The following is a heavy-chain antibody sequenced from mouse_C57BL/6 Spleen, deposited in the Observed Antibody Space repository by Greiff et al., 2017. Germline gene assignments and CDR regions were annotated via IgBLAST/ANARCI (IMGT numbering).Heavy chain of an antibody. V-gene: IGHV1-81*01. J-gene: IGHJ1*03. Sequence: VKLMESGAELARPGASVKLSCKASGYTFTSYGIRWVKQRTGQGLEWIGEIYPRSGNTYYNEKFKGKATLTADKSSSTAYMELRSLTSEDSAVYFCARSSNYSNYVWYFDVWGTGTTVTVSS. D-gene: IGHD2-5*01. CDR3: ARSSNYSNYVWYFDV. CDR2: IYPRSGNT. CDR1: GYTFTSYG.